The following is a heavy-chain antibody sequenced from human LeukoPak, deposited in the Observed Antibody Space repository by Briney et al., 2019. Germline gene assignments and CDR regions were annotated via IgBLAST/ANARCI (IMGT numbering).Heavy chain of an antibody. V-gene: IGHV3-53*01. CDR3: ARGGSGSYENFDY. CDR2: IYSGGNT. Sequence: GGSLRLSCAASGFTFSSYAMSWVRQAPGKGLEWVSIIYSGGNTYYADSVKGRFTISRDNSKNTLFLQMNSLRAEDTAVYYCARGGSGSYENFDYWGQGTLVTVSS. D-gene: IGHD1-26*01. CDR1: GFTFSSYA. J-gene: IGHJ4*02.